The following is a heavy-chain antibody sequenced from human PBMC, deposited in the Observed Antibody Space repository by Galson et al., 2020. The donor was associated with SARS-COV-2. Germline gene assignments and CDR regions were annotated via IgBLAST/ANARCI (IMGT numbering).Heavy chain of an antibody. J-gene: IGHJ6*02. V-gene: IGHV2-70*12. D-gene: IGHD3-22*01. CDR1: GFSLSTSGMC. CDR3: VHSRHYYDDNYRGVDV. Sequence: SGPTLVKPTQTLTLTCTFSGFSLSTSGMCVSWIRQPPGKALEWLALIDWDDDKYYSTSLKTRLTISKDTSKNQVVLKLTNMGPVDTATYYCVHSRHYYDDNYRGVDVWGQGTTVNVSS. CDR2: IDWDDDK.